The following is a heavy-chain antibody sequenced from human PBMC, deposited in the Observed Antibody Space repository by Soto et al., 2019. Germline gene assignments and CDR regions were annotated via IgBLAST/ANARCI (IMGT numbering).Heavy chain of an antibody. CDR3: ARPYGPTVGRAIY. Sequence: GESLKISCKGSGYTFSNFWIGWVRQMPGKGLEWMWIIYPGDSDTRYSPSFQGQVTISADKSISTAYLQWSSLKASDTAMYYCARPYGPTVGRAIYWGQGTLVTVSS. CDR1: GYTFSNFW. D-gene: IGHD4-17*01. V-gene: IGHV5-51*01. J-gene: IGHJ4*02. CDR2: IYPGDSDT.